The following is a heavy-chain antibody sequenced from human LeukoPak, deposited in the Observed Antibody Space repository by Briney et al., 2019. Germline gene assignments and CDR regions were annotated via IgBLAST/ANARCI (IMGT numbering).Heavy chain of an antibody. CDR3: ARYPDSGSGWPGWDY. CDR2: IYHSGST. Sequence: SETPSLTCAVSGYSISSGYSWGWIRQPPGKGLEWIGSIYHSGSTYYNPSLKSRVTLSVDTSKNQFSLKLSSVTAADTAVYYCARYPDSGSGWPGWDYWGQGTLVTVSS. V-gene: IGHV4-38-2*01. J-gene: IGHJ4*02. CDR1: GYSISSGYS. D-gene: IGHD6-19*01.